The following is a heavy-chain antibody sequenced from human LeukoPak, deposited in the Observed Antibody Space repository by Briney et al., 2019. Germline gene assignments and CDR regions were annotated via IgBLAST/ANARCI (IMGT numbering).Heavy chain of an antibody. CDR3: ARDTLSGWYTPTLYYYYMDV. D-gene: IGHD6-19*01. Sequence: GGSLRLSCAASGFTFSSYSMNWVRQAPGKGLEWVSSISSSSSYIYYADSVKGRFTISRDNAKNSLYLQMNSLRAEDTAVYYCARDTLSGWYTPTLYYYYMDVWGKGTTVTVSS. CDR2: ISSSSSYI. CDR1: GFTFSSYS. V-gene: IGHV3-21*01. J-gene: IGHJ6*03.